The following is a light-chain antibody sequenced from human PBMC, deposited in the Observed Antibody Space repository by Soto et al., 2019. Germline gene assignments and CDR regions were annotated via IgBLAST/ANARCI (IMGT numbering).Light chain of an antibody. CDR1: QSISSW. J-gene: IGKJ4*01. V-gene: IGKV1-5*01. CDR2: GAS. CDR3: QHYITFPHT. Sequence: DVQITQSPSTLSASVGDRVTITCRASQSISSWLAWYQQKPGNAPKLLIYGASSLESGVPARFSGSGSGTEFTLSISSLQPDDFATYYCQHYITFPHTFGGGAKA.